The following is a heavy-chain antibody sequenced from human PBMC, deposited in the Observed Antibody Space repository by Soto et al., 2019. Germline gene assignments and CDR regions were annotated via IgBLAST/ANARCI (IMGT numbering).Heavy chain of an antibody. D-gene: IGHD3-10*01. J-gene: IGHJ4*02. CDR2: IVPVFGRV. V-gene: IGHV1-69*06. Sequence: QVHLVQSGAEVRKPGSSVSVACQSSGDTLTKYAISWLRQAPGQGLEWMGGIVPVFGRVTYAQRFQDRVSMIADKSTATSYLELTSLTADDTAVYYCAGVASGSTWDDFDYWGQGTLVTVSS. CDR1: GDTLTKYA. CDR3: AGVASGSTWDDFDY.